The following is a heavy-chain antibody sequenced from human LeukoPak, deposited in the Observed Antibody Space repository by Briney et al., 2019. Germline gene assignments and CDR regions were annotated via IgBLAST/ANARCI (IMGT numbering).Heavy chain of an antibody. D-gene: IGHD6-13*01. J-gene: IGHJ4*02. CDR1: GYTFIGYF. Sequence: ASVKVSCKASGYTFIGYFIHWVRQPPGQKVEWMGWINPNSGGTNYAHKFQGRVTMTTDTTISTAYMELSRLRSDDTDVYYCAREAAAGGGDYWGQGTLVTVSS. CDR3: AREAAAGGGDY. CDR2: INPNSGGT. V-gene: IGHV1-2*02.